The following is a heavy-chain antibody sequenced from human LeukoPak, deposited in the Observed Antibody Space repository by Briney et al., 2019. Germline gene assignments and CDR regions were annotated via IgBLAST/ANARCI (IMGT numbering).Heavy chain of an antibody. CDR3: AREVTIFGVVINWFDP. J-gene: IGHJ5*02. D-gene: IGHD3-3*01. CDR2: IYYSGST. CDR1: GGSISSSSYY. Sequence: SETLSLTCTVSGGSISSSSYYWGWIRQPPRKGLEWIGSIYYSGSTYYNPSLKSRVTISVDTSKNQFSLKLSSVTAADTAVYYCAREVTIFGVVINWFDPWGQGTLVTVSS. V-gene: IGHV4-39*07.